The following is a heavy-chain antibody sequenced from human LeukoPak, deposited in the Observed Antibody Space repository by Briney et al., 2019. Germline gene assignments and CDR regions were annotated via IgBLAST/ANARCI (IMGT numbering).Heavy chain of an antibody. Sequence: PGGSLRLSCAASGFTVSSNYMSWVRQAPGKGLEWVSVIYSGGSTHYADSVKGRFTISRDNSKNTLSLQMNSLRAEDTAVYYCAKEPRQCGADCFSLLDQWGQGTLVTVSS. CDR1: GFTVSSNY. V-gene: IGHV3-66*01. CDR3: AKEPRQCGADCFSLLDQ. CDR2: IYSGGST. J-gene: IGHJ4*02. D-gene: IGHD2-21*02.